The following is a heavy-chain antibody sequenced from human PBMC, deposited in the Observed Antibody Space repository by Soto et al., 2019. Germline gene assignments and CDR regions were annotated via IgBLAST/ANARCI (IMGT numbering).Heavy chain of an antibody. V-gene: IGHV1-69*02. CDR2: VNPILSMS. CDR1: GDTFSFYT. J-gene: IGHJ4*02. D-gene: IGHD3-10*01. Sequence: QVQMVQSGAEVKKPGSSVKVSCKASGDTFSFYTINWVRQAPGLGLEWMGRVNPILSMSNYAQKFQGRVTMTADKSTSTAYMELRSLRSEDTAFYYCATSYGSGSRAFDYWGQGALGTVSS. CDR3: ATSYGSGSRAFDY.